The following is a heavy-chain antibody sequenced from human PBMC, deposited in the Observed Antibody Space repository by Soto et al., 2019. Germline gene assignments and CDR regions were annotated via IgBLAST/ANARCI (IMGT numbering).Heavy chain of an antibody. Sequence: QVQLVESGGGVVQPGRSLRLSCAASGFTFSSYAMHWVRQAPGKGLEWVAVISYDGSNKYYADSVKGRFTISRDNSKNTLYLQMNSLRAEDTAVYYCAREALQLAYDYWGQGTLVTVSS. D-gene: IGHD6-13*01. CDR2: ISYDGSNK. J-gene: IGHJ4*02. V-gene: IGHV3-30-3*01. CDR1: GFTFSSYA. CDR3: AREALQLAYDY.